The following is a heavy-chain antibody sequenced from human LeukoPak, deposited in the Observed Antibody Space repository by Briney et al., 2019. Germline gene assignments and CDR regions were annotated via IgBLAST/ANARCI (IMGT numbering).Heavy chain of an antibody. Sequence: GGSLRLSCAASGFTFRSYWMAWVRQTPGKGLEWVANIKQDGGEKYYVASVKGRFTISRDNAKNSLYLQMSSLRAEDTAVYYCAREYYYGSGSYYNGYWGQGTLVTVSS. CDR3: AREYYYGSGSYYNGY. J-gene: IGHJ4*02. V-gene: IGHV3-7*04. CDR1: GFTFRSYW. CDR2: IKQDGGEK. D-gene: IGHD3-10*01.